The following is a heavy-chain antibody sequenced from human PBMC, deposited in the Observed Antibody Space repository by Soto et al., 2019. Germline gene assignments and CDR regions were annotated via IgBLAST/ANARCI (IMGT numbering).Heavy chain of an antibody. CDR1: GFTFSSYA. Sequence: GGSLRLSCAASGFTFSSYAMSWVRQAPGKGLKWVSAISGSGGSTYYADSVKGRFTISRDNSKNTLYLQMNSLRAEDTAGFYCAKVIAAAGTGNWCDPWRQGSLVAVSS. D-gene: IGHD6-13*01. CDR3: AKVIAAAGTGNWCDP. V-gene: IGHV3-23*01. CDR2: ISGSGGST. J-gene: IGHJ5*02.